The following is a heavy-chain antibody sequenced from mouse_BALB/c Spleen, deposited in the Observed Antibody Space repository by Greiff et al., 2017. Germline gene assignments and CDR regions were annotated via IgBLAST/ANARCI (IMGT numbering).Heavy chain of an antibody. CDR1: GYSFTGYF. D-gene: IGHD1-1*01. CDR3: ASDSSFFYYFDY. Sequence: VQLQQSGPELVKPGASVKISCKASGYSFTGYFMNWVMQSHGKSLEWIGRINPYNGDTFYNQKFKGKATLTVDKSSSTAHMELRSLASEDSAVYYCASDSSFFYYFDYWGQGTTLTVSS. CDR2: INPYNGDT. V-gene: IGHV1-20*02. J-gene: IGHJ2*01.